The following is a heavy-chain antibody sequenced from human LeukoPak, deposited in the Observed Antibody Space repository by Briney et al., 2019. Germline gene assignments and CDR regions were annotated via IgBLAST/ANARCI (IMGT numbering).Heavy chain of an antibody. CDR3: ARDPVLDDYGGNSPY. V-gene: IGHV3-74*01. CDR1: GFTFSGYW. CDR2: INTDGSST. Sequence: GGSLRLSCAASGFTFSGYWMHWVRQAPGKGLVLVSRINTDGSSTTYADSVKGRFTISRDNAKNTLYLQMNSLRAEDTAVYYCARDPVLDDYGGNSPYWGQGTLVTVSS. D-gene: IGHD4-23*01. J-gene: IGHJ4*02.